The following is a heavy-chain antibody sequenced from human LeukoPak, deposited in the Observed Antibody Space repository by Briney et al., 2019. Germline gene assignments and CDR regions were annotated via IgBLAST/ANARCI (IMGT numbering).Heavy chain of an antibody. Sequence: PSETLSLTCAVSVGSFSGYYWSWIRQPPGKGLEWIGEINHSGSTNYNPSLKSRVTISVDTSKNQFSLKLSSVTAADTAVYYCARGGTMVRGVRTTRAFDSWGQGTMVTVSS. D-gene: IGHD3-10*01. CDR1: VGSFSGYY. J-gene: IGHJ3*02. V-gene: IGHV4-34*01. CDR2: INHSGST. CDR3: ARGGTMVRGVRTTRAFDS.